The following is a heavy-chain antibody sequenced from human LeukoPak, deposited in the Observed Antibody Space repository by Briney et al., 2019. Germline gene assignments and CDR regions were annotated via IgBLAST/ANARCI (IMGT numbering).Heavy chain of an antibody. D-gene: IGHD3-22*01. Sequence: PSETLSLTCTVSGVSISSGGYYWSWIRQHPGKGLEWIGYIYYSGSTYYNPSLKSRVTISIDTSKNQFSLKLSSVTAADTAVYYCARAGYDSSGYSTYYFDYWGQGTLVTVS. CDR2: IYYSGST. CDR3: ARAGYDSSGYSTYYFDY. V-gene: IGHV4-31*03. CDR1: GVSISSGGYY. J-gene: IGHJ4*02.